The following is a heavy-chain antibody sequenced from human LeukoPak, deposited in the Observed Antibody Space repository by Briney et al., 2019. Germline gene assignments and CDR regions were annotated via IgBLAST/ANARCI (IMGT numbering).Heavy chain of an antibody. CDR2: ISSSSSTI. CDR1: GFTFSRYS. CDR3: ATGYDFDY. V-gene: IGHV3-48*02. J-gene: IGHJ4*02. Sequence: AGGSLRLSCAASGFTFSRYSMHWVRQAPGKGLEWVSYISSSSSTIYYADSVKGRFTISRDNAKNSVYLQMNSLRDEGTAVYYCATGYDFDYRLQGSLVTVSS. D-gene: IGHD3-3*01.